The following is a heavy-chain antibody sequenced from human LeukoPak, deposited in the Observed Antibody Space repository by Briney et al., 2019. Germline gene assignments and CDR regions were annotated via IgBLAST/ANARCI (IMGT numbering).Heavy chain of an antibody. Sequence: GASVKISCKASGYTFTSYYVHWVRQAPGKGLAWMGIINPSAGGTQYAQNFQGRVTMTRDTSTNTVYMELTSLRSDDTAVYFCARDWGNTRAYPWGSYFDYWGQGTLVTVSS. CDR2: INPSAGGT. J-gene: IGHJ4*02. V-gene: IGHV1-46*01. D-gene: IGHD3-16*01. CDR3: ARDWGNTRAYPWGSYFDY. CDR1: GYTFTSYY.